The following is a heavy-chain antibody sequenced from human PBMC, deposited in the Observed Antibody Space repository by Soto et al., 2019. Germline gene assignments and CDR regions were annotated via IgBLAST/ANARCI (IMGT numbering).Heavy chain of an antibody. V-gene: IGHV1-69*06. CDR1: GGTFSSYA. CDR2: IIPIFGTA. Sequence: AAVKFSFKASGGTFSSYAISWVRQAPGQGLDCIGGIIPIFGTANYAQKFQGRVTITADKSTSTAYMERSSLRSEDTAVYYCASLPCDYYGMDVWGQGTTVTVSS. CDR3: ASLPCDYYGMDV. J-gene: IGHJ6*02.